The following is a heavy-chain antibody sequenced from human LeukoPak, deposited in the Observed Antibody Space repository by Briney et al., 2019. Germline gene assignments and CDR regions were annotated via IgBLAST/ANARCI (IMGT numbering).Heavy chain of an antibody. CDR3: ARDQGLTAPPPYGMDV. Sequence: SVKVSCKASGGTFSGSAITWVRQAPGQGLEWMGRIILILNITNYAQKFQGRVTISADTSTSTAYMELSGLRSDEAAVYYCARDQGLTAPPPYGMDVWGQGTTVTVSS. D-gene: IGHD6-19*01. CDR2: IILILNIT. V-gene: IGHV1-69*04. CDR1: GGTFSGSA. J-gene: IGHJ6*02.